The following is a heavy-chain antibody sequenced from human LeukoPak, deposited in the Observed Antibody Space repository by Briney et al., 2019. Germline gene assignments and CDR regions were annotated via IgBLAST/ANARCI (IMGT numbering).Heavy chain of an antibody. CDR1: GFTFSSYS. Sequence: GGSLRLCCAASGFTFSSYSMNWGRQAPGKGLEWVSSISSSSSYIYYADSVKGRFTISRDNAKNSLYLQMNRLRAEDTAVYYCARSGTTGTTRWFDPWGQGTLVTVSS. J-gene: IGHJ5*02. CDR3: ARSGTTGTTRWFDP. CDR2: ISSSSSYI. D-gene: IGHD1-1*01. V-gene: IGHV3-21*01.